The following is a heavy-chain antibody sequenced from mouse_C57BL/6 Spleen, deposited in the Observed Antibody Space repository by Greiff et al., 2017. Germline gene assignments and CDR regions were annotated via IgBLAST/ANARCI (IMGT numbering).Heavy chain of an antibody. V-gene: IGHV1-61*01. CDR1: GYTFTSYW. CDR3: ARYPSYYYGSSYGWYFDV. J-gene: IGHJ1*03. CDR2: IYPSDSET. D-gene: IGHD1-1*01. Sequence: QVQLQQPGAELVRPGSSVKLSCKASGYTFTSYWMDWVKQRPGQGLEWIGNIYPSDSETHYNQKFKDKATLTVDKSSSTAYMQLSSLTSEDSAVYYCARYPSYYYGSSYGWYFDVWGTGTTVTVSS.